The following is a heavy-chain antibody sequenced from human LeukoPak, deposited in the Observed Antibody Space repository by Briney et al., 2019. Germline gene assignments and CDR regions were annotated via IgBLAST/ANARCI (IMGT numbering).Heavy chain of an antibody. D-gene: IGHD2-15*01. CDR3: ARDHIASSGRRYFDY. V-gene: IGHV3-30*02. J-gene: IGHJ4*02. Sequence: PWGSLRLSCAASGFTFSNFGIHWVRQAPGKGLEWVAFIRYDASDKYYVDSVKGRFAISRDNSKNTLYLQMYSLRVEDTAVYYCARDHIASSGRRYFDYWGQGTLVTVSS. CDR1: GFTFSNFG. CDR2: IRYDASDK.